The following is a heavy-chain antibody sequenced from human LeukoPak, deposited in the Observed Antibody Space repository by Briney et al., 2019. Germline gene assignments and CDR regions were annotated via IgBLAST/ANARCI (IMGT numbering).Heavy chain of an antibody. J-gene: IGHJ3*02. V-gene: IGHV4-31*03. CDR2: IYYSGST. D-gene: IGHD2-15*01. Sequence: SQTLSLTCTVSGGSISSGGYYWSWIRQHPGKGLDWIGYIYYSGSTYYNPSLKSRVTISVDTSKNQFSLKLSSVTAADTAVYYCARDRCSGGSCYPRDAFDIWGQGTMVTVSS. CDR1: GGSISSGGYY. CDR3: ARDRCSGGSCYPRDAFDI.